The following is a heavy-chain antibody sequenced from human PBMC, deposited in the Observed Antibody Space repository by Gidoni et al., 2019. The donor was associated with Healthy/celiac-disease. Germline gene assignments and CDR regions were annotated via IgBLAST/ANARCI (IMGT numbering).Heavy chain of an antibody. CDR1: GYTFTSYD. V-gene: IGHV1-46*01. D-gene: IGHD1-26*01. CDR3: ARQGGSYWFDP. J-gene: IGHJ5*02. Sequence: QVQLVQSGAEVKKPGASVKVSCTASGYTFTSYDMHWVRQGPGKGLEWMGIINPSGGSTSYAQKFQGRVTMTRDTSTSTGYMELSSLRSEDTAVYYCARQGGSYWFDPWGQGTLVTVSS. CDR2: INPSGGST.